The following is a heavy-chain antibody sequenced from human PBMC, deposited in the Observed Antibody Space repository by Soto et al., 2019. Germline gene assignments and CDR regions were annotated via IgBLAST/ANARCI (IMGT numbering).Heavy chain of an antibody. CDR3: ARAAGLAAAGGWFDP. D-gene: IGHD6-13*01. CDR2: INHSGST. CDR1: GGSFSGYY. J-gene: IGHJ5*02. Sequence: QVQLQQWGAGLLKPSETLSLTCAVYGGSFSGYYWSWIRQPPGKGLEWIGEINHSGSTNYNPSLKSRVTTSVATSKNQFSLNPRSVTAADTAVYYGARAAGLAAAGGWFDPWGQGTLVTVSS. V-gene: IGHV4-34*01.